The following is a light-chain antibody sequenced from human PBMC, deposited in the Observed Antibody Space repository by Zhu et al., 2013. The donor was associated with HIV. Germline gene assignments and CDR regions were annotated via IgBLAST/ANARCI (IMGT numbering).Light chain of an antibody. J-gene: IGKJ4*01. V-gene: IGKV1-5*03. Sequence: DIQMTQSPSTLSASVGDRVTITCRASQSISSWLAWYQQKPGKAPKLLIYKASSLESGVPSRFSGSGSGTEFTLTISSLQPDDFAVYYCQQYNVLPLTFGGRDQRWRSN. CDR1: QSISSW. CDR2: KAS. CDR3: QQYNVLPLT.